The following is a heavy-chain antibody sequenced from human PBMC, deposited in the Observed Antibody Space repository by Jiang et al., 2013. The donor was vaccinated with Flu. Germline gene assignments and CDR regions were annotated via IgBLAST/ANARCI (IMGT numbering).Heavy chain of an antibody. CDR1: GGSFSGYY. V-gene: IGHV4-34*01. Sequence: LLKPSETLSLTCAVYGGSFSGYYWSWIRQPPGKGLEWIGEINHSGSTNYNPSLKSRVTISVDTSKNQFSLKLSSVTAADTAVYYCAGEMVYARTFEYWGQGTLVTVSS. D-gene: IGHD2-8*01. CDR2: INHSGST. J-gene: IGHJ4*02. CDR3: AGEMVYARTFEY.